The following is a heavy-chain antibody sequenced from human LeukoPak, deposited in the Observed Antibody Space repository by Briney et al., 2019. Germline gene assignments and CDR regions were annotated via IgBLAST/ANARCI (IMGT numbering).Heavy chain of an antibody. Sequence: PGESLRLSCAASGFTFSTYSMTWVRQGPGKGLEWVSSIYPNGGSTFYADSVKGRFTISRDNSKNTLYLQMSSLRTEDTAIYYRTKDVVPDSGWDLDYWGQGTLVTVSS. CDR2: IYPNGGST. D-gene: IGHD6-19*01. CDR1: GFTFSTYS. V-gene: IGHV3-23*01. CDR3: TKDVVPDSGWDLDY. J-gene: IGHJ4*02.